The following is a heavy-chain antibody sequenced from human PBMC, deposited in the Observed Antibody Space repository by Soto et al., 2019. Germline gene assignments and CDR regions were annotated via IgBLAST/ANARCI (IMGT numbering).Heavy chain of an antibody. CDR2: IYHGGST. V-gene: IGHV4-38-2*01. D-gene: IGHD6-13*01. J-gene: IGHJ5*02. Sequence: SETLSLTCAVCGYCISSGYYCGWLRQPPGKGLEWSGRIYHGGSTYYNPSLNSRLTLSIDMTNNQFSLNLSSVTAADTAVYYCASSGRQQLVRTNWFDPWGEGTLVTVSS. CDR3: ASSGRQQLVRTNWFDP. CDR1: GYCISSGYY.